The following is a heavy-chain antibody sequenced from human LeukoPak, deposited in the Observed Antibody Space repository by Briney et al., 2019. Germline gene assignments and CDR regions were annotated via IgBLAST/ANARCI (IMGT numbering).Heavy chain of an antibody. CDR3: AKDYCGGDCYPDY. J-gene: IGHJ4*02. D-gene: IGHD2-21*02. Sequence: GGSLRLSCAASGFTFSSYGMHWVRQAPGKGLEWVAVISYDGSNKYYADSVKGRFTISRDNSKNTLYLQMNSLRAEDTAVYYCAKDYCGGDCYPDYWGQGTLVTVSS. CDR2: ISYDGSNK. CDR1: GFTFSSYG. V-gene: IGHV3-30*18.